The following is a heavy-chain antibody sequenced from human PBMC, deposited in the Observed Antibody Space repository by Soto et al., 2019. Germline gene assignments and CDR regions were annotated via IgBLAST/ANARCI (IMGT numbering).Heavy chain of an antibody. CDR2: ITVAGGGI. Sequence: EVQLLESGGGLVQPGGSLRLSCAASGFAFSSSAMAWIRQTPGKGLQWVSAITVAGGGIYYADSVKGRFTISRDNSKKTLYLQMNSLSAEDTALYFCAKWLPSPKMGVTSHWGQGTLVTVSS. D-gene: IGHD1-26*01. CDR1: GFAFSSSA. V-gene: IGHV3-23*01. J-gene: IGHJ4*02. CDR3: AKWLPSPKMGVTSH.